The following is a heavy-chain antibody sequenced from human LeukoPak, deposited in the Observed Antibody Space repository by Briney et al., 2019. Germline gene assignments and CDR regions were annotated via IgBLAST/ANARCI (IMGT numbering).Heavy chain of an antibody. CDR3: ARDPMTTVTTDGMDV. Sequence: SVKVSCKASGGTFSSYAISWVRQAPGQGLEWMGGIIPIFGTANYAQKFQGRVTMTRDTSTSTVYMELSSLRSEDTAVYYCARDPMTTVTTDGMDVWGQGTTVTVSS. CDR2: IIPIFGTA. J-gene: IGHJ6*02. D-gene: IGHD4-17*01. CDR1: GGTFSSYA. V-gene: IGHV1-69*05.